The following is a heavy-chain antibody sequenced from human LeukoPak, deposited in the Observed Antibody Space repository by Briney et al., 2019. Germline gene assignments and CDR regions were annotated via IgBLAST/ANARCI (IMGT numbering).Heavy chain of an antibody. CDR1: GASISSYY. D-gene: IGHD2-2*01. V-gene: IGHV4-59*01. CDR2: IYYTGST. J-gene: IGHJ3*02. Sequence: SESLSLTCTVSGASISSYYWSWIRQPPGKGLEWIGYIYYTGSTNYNPSLKSRVTISVDTPKKQFSLKLSSVTAADTAVYYCARDLGYCSTTSCAMAFNIWGQGTMVTVSS. CDR3: ARDLGYCSTTSCAMAFNI.